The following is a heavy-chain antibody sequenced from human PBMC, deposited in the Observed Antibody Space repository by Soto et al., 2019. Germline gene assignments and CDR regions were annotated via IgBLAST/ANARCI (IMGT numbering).Heavy chain of an antibody. D-gene: IGHD6-19*01. CDR1: GFTFSNYA. V-gene: IGHV3-23*01. CDR3: AKQAGYSSDPFDY. CDR2: ISGGGGTT. J-gene: IGHJ4*02. Sequence: GGSVRLSCAASGFTFSNYAMSWVRQAPGKGLEWVSIISGGGGTTYYADSVKGRFTISRDNSKNTVHLQINSLRVEDTAVYYCAKQAGYSSDPFDYWGQGTLVTVSS.